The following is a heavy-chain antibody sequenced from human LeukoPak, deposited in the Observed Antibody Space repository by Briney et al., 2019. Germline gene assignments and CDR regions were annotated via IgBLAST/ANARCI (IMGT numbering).Heavy chain of an antibody. CDR2: IYYSGST. V-gene: IGHV4-59*01. Sequence: PSETLSLTCTVSGGSISSYYWSWIRQPPGKGLEWIGYIYYSGSTNYNPSLKSRVTISVDTSKNQFSLKLSSVTAADTAVYYCGRGAAYYDYLWGSYRLYYFDYWGQGTLATVSS. D-gene: IGHD3-16*02. CDR1: GGSISSYY. CDR3: GRGAAYYDYLWGSYRLYYFDY. J-gene: IGHJ4*02.